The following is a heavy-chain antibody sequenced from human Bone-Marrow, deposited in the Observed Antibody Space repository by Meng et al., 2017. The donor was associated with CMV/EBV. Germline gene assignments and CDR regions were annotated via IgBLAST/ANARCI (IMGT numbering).Heavy chain of an antibody. Sequence: SETLSLTCTVSGGSISSSSYYWGWIRQPPGKGLEWIGSIYYSGSTYYNPSLKSRVTISVDTSKNQFSLKLSSVTAADTAVYYCARRDSNYLNWFDPWGQGPLVTVYS. J-gene: IGHJ5*02. D-gene: IGHD4-11*01. CDR2: IYYSGST. CDR3: ARRDSNYLNWFDP. CDR1: GGSISSSSYY. V-gene: IGHV4-39*01.